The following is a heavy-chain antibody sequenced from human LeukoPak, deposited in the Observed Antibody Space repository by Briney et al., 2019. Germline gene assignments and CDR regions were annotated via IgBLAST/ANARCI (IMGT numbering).Heavy chain of an antibody. CDR2: IKQDGSEK. CDR3: AVLPQKYYYYYMDV. CDR1: GFTFSSYW. J-gene: IGHJ6*03. V-gene: IGHV3-7*01. Sequence: GGSLRLSCAATGFTFSSYWMSWVRQAPGKGLEWVANIKQDGSEKYYVDSVKGRFTISRDNAKNSLYLQMNSLRAEDTAVYYCAVLPQKYYYYYMDVWGKGTTVTISS.